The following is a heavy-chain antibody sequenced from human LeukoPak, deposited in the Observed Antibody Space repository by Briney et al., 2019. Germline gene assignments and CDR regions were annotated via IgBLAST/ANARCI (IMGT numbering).Heavy chain of an antibody. J-gene: IGHJ4*02. CDR3: ARRGLAASSDS. V-gene: IGHV1-2*02. CDR2: INPHSGST. D-gene: IGHD2-15*01. Sequence: ASVKVSCKASGYSFTGYFILWLRQAPGQGLEWMGWINPHSGSTNSAPKFQGRVTSTRDTSINTVYLQLTSLRPDDTAIYYCARRGLAASSDSWGQGTLVTVSS. CDR1: GYSFTGYF.